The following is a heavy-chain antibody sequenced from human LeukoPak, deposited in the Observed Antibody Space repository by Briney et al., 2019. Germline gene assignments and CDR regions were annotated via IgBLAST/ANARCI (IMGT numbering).Heavy chain of an antibody. CDR3: AREGSGFSSVDY. V-gene: IGHV4-31*03. D-gene: IGHD5-18*01. CDR1: GGSISRGGFY. CDR2: IYSSRRT. J-gene: IGHJ4*02. Sequence: SQTLSLMCSVSGGSISRGGFYCSWIRQPPGKGLEWIGHIYSSRRTYYNPSLKSRVTISVDTSKNQFSLRLSSVTAADTAVYYCAREGSGFSSVDYWGQGTLVTVS.